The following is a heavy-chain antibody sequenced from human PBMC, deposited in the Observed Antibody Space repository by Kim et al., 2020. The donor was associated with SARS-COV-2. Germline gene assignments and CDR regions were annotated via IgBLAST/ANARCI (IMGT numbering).Heavy chain of an antibody. J-gene: IGHJ4*02. D-gene: IGHD3-9*01. Sequence: SETLSLTCTVSGGSISSYYWSWIRQPPGNGLEWIGYIYYSGSTNYNPSLKSRVTISVDTSKNQFSLKLSSVTAADTAVYYCARSGVRYFDPFDYWGQGTLVTVSS. V-gene: IGHV4-59*01. CDR2: IYYSGST. CDR1: GGSISSYY. CDR3: ARSGVRYFDPFDY.